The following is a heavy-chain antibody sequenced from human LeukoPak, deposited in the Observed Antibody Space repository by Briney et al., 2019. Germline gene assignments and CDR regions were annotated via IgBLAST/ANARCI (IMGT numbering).Heavy chain of an antibody. J-gene: IGHJ4*02. D-gene: IGHD2-15*01. CDR3: ARDPGYCSGGSCGNFDY. Sequence: SETRTFACTVSGGSVSSASNYWSWIRQPPGKGLEWIGYMYYSGSTSYNPSLKSRVTISADTSKNQFSLKLSSVTAADTAVYYCARDPGYCSGGSCGNFDYWGQGTLVTVSS. V-gene: IGHV4-61*01. CDR1: GGSVSSASNY. CDR2: MYYSGST.